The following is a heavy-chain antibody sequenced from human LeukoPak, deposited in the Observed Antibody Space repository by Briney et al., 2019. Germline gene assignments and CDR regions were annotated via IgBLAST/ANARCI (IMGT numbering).Heavy chain of an antibody. V-gene: IGHV4-39*02. J-gene: IGHJ3*02. D-gene: IGHD2-2*02. CDR3: ARDPGYCSSTSCYTFDAFDI. CDR2: VYSSGTT. Sequence: SETLSLTCTVSGDSISSSSYYWGWVRQPPGKGLEWIGSVYSSGTTSYNPSLRSRVTMSVDTSKNQFSLKLSSVTAADTAVYYCARDPGYCSSTSCYTFDAFDIWGQGTMVTVSS. CDR1: GDSISSSSYY.